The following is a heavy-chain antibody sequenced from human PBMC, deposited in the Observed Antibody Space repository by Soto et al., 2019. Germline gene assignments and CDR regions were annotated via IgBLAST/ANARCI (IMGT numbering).Heavy chain of an antibody. CDR1: GFTFTSSA. Sequence: GASVKVSCKASGFTFTSSAVQWVRQARGQRLEWIGWIVVGSGNTNYAQKFQERVTITRDMSTSTAYMELSSPRSEDTAVYYCARDLGSGSSSWFDPWGQGTLVTVSS. CDR3: ARDLGSGSSSWFDP. V-gene: IGHV1-58*01. J-gene: IGHJ5*02. CDR2: IVVGSGNT. D-gene: IGHD3-10*02.